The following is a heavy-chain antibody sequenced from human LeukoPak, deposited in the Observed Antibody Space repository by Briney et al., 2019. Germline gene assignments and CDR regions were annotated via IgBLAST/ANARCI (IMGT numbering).Heavy chain of an antibody. D-gene: IGHD3-3*01. V-gene: IGHV1-69*04. CDR3: ARSPGVLRFLEWLPDNNWFDP. CDR2: IIPILGIA. CDR1: GGTFSSYA. J-gene: IGHJ5*02. Sequence: ASVKVSCKASGGTFSSYAISWVRQAPGQGLEWMGRIIPILGIANYAQKLQGRVTMTTDTSTSTAYMELRSLRSDDTAVYYCARSPGVLRFLEWLPDNNWFDPWGQGTLVTISS.